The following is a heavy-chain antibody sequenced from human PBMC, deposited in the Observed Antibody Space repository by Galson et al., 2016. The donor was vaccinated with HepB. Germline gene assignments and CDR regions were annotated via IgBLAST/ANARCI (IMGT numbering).Heavy chain of an antibody. CDR1: GYTFTRYY. V-gene: IGHV1-46*01. J-gene: IGHJ3*02. Sequence: SVKVSCKASGYTFTRYYMHWVRQAPGQGLEWMGIINPSGGSTSYAQRFQGRVTLTRDTSTSTVYMELSSLRSEDTAVYYCARDKVVAITPTYDAFDIWGQGTLVTVSS. CDR3: ARDKVVAITPTYDAFDI. CDR2: INPSGGST. D-gene: IGHD3-22*01.